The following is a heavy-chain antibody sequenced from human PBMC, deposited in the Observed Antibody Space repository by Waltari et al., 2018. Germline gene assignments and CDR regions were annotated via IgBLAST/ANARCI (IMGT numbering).Heavy chain of an antibody. CDR3: ARWSSWLLLNAFDI. CDR2: ISYDGSNK. J-gene: IGHJ3*02. Sequence: QVQLVESGGGVVQPGRSLRLSCAASGFTFSSYAMHWVRQAPGKGLEWVAVISYDGSNKYYADSVKGRFTISRDNSKNTLYLQMNRLRAEDTAVYYCARWSSWLLLNAFDIWGQGTMVTVSS. V-gene: IGHV3-30-3*01. CDR1: GFTFSSYA. D-gene: IGHD2-15*01.